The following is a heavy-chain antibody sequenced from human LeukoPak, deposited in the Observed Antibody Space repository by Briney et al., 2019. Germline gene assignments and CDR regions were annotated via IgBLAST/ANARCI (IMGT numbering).Heavy chain of an antibody. D-gene: IGHD3-22*01. CDR1: GASIRSYY. CDR3: ARDTWAYDKSAYSYFDY. CDR2: IYHSGST. Sequence: SETLSLTCTVSGASIRSYYWSWIRQSPGKGLEWIGFIYHSGSTNYNPSLKSRVTMSVDTSKSQFSLKLSSVTPADTAVYYCARDTWAYDKSAYSYFDYWGQGTLVTVSS. J-gene: IGHJ4*02. V-gene: IGHV4-59*01.